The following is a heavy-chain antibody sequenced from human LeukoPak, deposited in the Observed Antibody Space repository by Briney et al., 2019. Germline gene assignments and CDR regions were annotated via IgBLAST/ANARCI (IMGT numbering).Heavy chain of an antibody. J-gene: IGHJ4*02. CDR2: IYYSAST. CDR3: ARVATRASGVFDY. V-gene: IGHV4-31*03. CDR1: GCSISIGGYY. Sequence: TLSLTCTVSGCSISIGGYYGSGIRQHPGKGLERIGYIYYSASTYYNPSFKSRVTISVATSKNHFNLTLRSVTAAATAVYFCARVATRASGVFDYWGQGTLVTVSS. D-gene: IGHD3-10*01.